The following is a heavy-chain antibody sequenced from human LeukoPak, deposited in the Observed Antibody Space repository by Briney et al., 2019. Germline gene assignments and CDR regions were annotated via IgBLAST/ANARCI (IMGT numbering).Heavy chain of an antibody. J-gene: IGHJ4*02. Sequence: PGGSLRLSCAASGFTLGRYWMHWFRQAPGTGLVWVARSNSDGKITDHADSVRGRFTTSRDNTKNTVYLQMSSLRAEDTGVYYCARDHHDFWSGYPNYWGQGTLVIVSS. CDR3: ARDHHDFWSGYPNY. V-gene: IGHV3-74*01. CDR1: GFTLGRYW. D-gene: IGHD3-3*01. CDR2: SNSDGKIT.